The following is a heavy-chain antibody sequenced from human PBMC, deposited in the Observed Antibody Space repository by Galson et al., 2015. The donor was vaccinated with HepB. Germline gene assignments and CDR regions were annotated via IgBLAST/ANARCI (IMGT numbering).Heavy chain of an antibody. J-gene: IGHJ6*03. V-gene: IGHV4-34*01. CDR1: GGSLSGYY. CDR2: INHSGST. Sequence: ETLSLTCAVYGGSLSGYYWSWIRQPPGKGLEWIGEINHSGSTNYNPSLKSRVTISADTSKNQFSLKVSSVTAADTAVYYCARSGTPLSLGHYMDVWGKGTTVTVSS. D-gene: IGHD1-7*01. CDR3: ARSGTPLSLGHYMDV.